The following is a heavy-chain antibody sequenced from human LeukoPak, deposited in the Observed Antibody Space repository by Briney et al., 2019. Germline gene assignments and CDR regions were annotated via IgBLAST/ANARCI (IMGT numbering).Heavy chain of an antibody. D-gene: IGHD3-10*01. CDR2: IQYDENNK. J-gene: IGHJ4*02. V-gene: IGHV3-30*02. CDR1: GFTMSSYD. Sequence: GGSLRLSCAASGFTMSSYDMHWVRQAPGKGLEWVAFIQYDENNKSYADSVKGRFTISRGTSKNTLYLQMNSLRAEDTAVYYCAKLLRFGELLATDYWGQGTLVTVSS. CDR3: AKLLRFGELLATDY.